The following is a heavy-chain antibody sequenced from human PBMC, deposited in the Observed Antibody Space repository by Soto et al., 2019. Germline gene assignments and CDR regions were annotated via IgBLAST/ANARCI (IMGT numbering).Heavy chain of an antibody. CDR1: GGSISSRSYY. Sequence: SETLSLTCTVSGGSISSRSYYWGWIRQPPGKGLEWIGSIYYSGSTYYNPSLKSRVTISVDTSKNQFSLKLSSVTATDTAVYYCASQFDLYNWFDPWGQGTLVTVSS. D-gene: IGHD3-10*01. CDR2: IYYSGST. CDR3: ASQFDLYNWFDP. J-gene: IGHJ5*02. V-gene: IGHV4-39*01.